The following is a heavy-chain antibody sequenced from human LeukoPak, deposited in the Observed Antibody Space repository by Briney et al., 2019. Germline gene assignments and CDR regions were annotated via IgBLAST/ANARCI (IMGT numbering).Heavy chain of an antibody. D-gene: IGHD2-21*02. CDR2: IYYSGST. CDR3: ARVGVAYCGGDCYSYYFDY. V-gene: IGHV4-59*01. Sequence: SETLSLTCTVSGGSISSYYWNWIRQPPGKGVEWIGYIYYSGSTNYNPSLKSRVTISVDTSKNQFSLKLSSVTAADTAVYYCARVGVAYCGGDCYSYYFDYWGQGTLVTVSS. CDR1: GGSISSYY. J-gene: IGHJ4*02.